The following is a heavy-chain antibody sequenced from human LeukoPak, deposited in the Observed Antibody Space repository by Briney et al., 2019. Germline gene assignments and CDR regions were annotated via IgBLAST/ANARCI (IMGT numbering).Heavy chain of an antibody. CDR2: IRYDGSNK. Sequence: GGSLRLSCAASGFTFSSYDMHWVRQAPGKGLEWVAFIRYDGSNKYYADSVKGRFTISRDNSKNTLYLQMNSLRAEDTAVYYCAKDLNYGGTYYYYMDVWGKGTTVTISS. J-gene: IGHJ6*03. D-gene: IGHD1-26*01. V-gene: IGHV3-30*02. CDR3: AKDLNYGGTYYYYMDV. CDR1: GFTFSSYD.